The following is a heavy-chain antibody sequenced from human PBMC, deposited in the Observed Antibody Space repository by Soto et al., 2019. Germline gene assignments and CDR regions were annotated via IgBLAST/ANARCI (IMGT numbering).Heavy chain of an antibody. D-gene: IGHD4-4*01. CDR3: ARETSDYSGNSNGFDP. J-gene: IGHJ5*02. V-gene: IGHV3-21*01. CDR1: GFTFSSYS. CDR2: ISSGSHYI. Sequence: EVRLVESGGGLVKPGGSLRLSCAASGFTFSSYSMNWVRQAPGKGLEWVSSISSGSHYIYYADSVKGRFTISRDNAKNSLDLQMNSLRAEDTAVYYCARETSDYSGNSNGFDPWGQGTLVTVSS.